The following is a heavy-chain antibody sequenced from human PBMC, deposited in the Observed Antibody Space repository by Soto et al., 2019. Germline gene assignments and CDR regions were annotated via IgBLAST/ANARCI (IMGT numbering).Heavy chain of an antibody. CDR2: IGSDGRSR. V-gene: IGHV3-74*01. D-gene: IGHD4-4*01. J-gene: IGHJ4*02. CDR3: ARDASNSVDS. CDR1: GFTFSTYW. Sequence: EVQLVESGGGLVQPGGSLRLSCAASGFTFSTYWMHWVRQVPGKGLVWVSRIGSDGRSRNYADSVKGRFTVSRDNAKSTMYLQMNSLRAEDTAVYYCARDASNSVDSWGQGTLVTVSS.